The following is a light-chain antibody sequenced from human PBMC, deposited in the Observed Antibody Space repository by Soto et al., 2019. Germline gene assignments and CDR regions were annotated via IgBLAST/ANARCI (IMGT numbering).Light chain of an antibody. V-gene: IGKV3-11*01. Sequence: EIVWTQSPATLSLPPGERATLSCRASQSVSTYLAWYQQKPGQAPRLLIYDASNRATGIPARFSGSGSGTDFTLTISSLEPEDFAVYYCQQRSKGITFGQGTRLEIK. CDR1: QSVSTY. J-gene: IGKJ5*01. CDR3: QQRSKGIT. CDR2: DAS.